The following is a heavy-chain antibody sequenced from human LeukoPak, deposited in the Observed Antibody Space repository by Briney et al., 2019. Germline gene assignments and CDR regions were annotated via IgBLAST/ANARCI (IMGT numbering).Heavy chain of an antibody. CDR2: INHSGST. V-gene: IGHV4-34*01. Sequence: SETLSLTCAVYDGSFSGYYWSWIRQPPGKGLEWIGEINHSGSTNYNPSLKSRVTISVDTSKNQFSLKLSSVTAADTAVYYCARDDYYDSSGYRGVEYYGMDVWGQGTTVTVSS. CDR1: DGSFSGYY. D-gene: IGHD3-22*01. CDR3: ARDDYYDSSGYRGVEYYGMDV. J-gene: IGHJ6*02.